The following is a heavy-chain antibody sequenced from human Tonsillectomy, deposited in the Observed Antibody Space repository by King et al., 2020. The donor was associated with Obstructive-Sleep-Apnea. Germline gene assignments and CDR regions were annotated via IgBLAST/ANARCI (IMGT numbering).Heavy chain of an antibody. Sequence: VQLVESGGGVVQPGRSLRLSCAASGFTFSNYGMHWVRQAPGEGLEWVAIISYDGSDKYYADSLKGRFTISRDNSKGTLYLQMNSLRPEDTAVYYCGGYNWFDPWGQGTLVTVSS. CDR2: ISYDGSDK. V-gene: IGHV3-30*03. J-gene: IGHJ5*02. CDR3: GGYNWFDP. D-gene: IGHD6-13*01. CDR1: GFTFSNYG.